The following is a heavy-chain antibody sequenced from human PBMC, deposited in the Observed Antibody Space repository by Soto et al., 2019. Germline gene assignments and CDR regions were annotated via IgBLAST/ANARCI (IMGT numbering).Heavy chain of an antibody. Sequence: GGSLRLSCAASGFSFSSYWMSWVRQAPGKGLEWVANIKQDGSEKNYVDSVKGRFTISRDNAKNSLYLQMNSLRVEDTAVYYCATEGRGLGYWGQGTLVTVSS. CDR3: ATEGRGLGY. J-gene: IGHJ4*02. CDR2: IKQDGSEK. V-gene: IGHV3-7*01. CDR1: GFSFSSYW. D-gene: IGHD1-26*01.